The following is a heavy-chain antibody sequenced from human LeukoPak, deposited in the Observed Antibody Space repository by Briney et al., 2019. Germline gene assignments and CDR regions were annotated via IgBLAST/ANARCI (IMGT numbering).Heavy chain of an antibody. D-gene: IGHD6-19*01. CDR3: ARAGYSSGWYFHYYYYMDV. J-gene: IGHJ6*03. V-gene: IGHV1-18*01. CDR2: ISGYNGNT. CDR1: GYTFTNFG. Sequence: GASVKVSCKASGYTFTNFGISWVRQAPGQGLEWMGWISGYNGNTNYAQKLQGRVTMTTDTSTSTAYMDLRSLRSEDTAVYYCARAGYSSGWYFHYYYYMDVWGKGTTVTVSS.